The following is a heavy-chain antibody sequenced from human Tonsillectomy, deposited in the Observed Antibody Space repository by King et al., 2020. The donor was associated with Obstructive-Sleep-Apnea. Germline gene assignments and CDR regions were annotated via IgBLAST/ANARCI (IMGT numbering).Heavy chain of an antibody. CDR1: GGSISSGGYY. J-gene: IGHJ5*02. D-gene: IGHD6-6*01. CDR3: AREVQDFEYSSSQFWFDP. V-gene: IGHV4-31*03. Sequence: VQLQESGPGLVKPSQTLSLTCTVSGGSISSGGYYWSWIRQHPGKGLEWIGYIYYSGSTYYNPSLKSRVTISVDTSKNQFSLKLSSVTAADTAVYYCAREVQDFEYSSSQFWFDPWGQGTLVTVSS. CDR2: IYYSGST.